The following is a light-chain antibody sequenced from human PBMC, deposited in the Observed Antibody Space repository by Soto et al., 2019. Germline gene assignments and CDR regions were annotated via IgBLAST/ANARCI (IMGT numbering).Light chain of an antibody. J-gene: IGKJ5*01. V-gene: IGKV3D-15*01. CDR1: ESVASNY. Sequence: EIVMTQSPATLSVSPGEAATLSCRASESVASNYLAWYQQKPGQAPRLLIYGASTRATGIPARFSGSGSGTEFTLTISSLQSEDFAVYYCQQYNNWPPITFGQGTRLEI. CDR3: QQYNNWPPIT. CDR2: GAS.